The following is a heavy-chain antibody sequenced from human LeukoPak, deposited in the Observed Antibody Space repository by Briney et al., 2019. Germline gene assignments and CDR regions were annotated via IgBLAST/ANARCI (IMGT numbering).Heavy chain of an antibody. J-gene: IGHJ4*02. V-gene: IGHV1-46*01. Sequence: ASVKVSCKACVYTFTSYYMHWVRQDPGQGLEWMGIINPSGGSTSYAQKFQGRVTMTEDTSTDTAYMELSSLRSEDTAVYYCATDLMVRGPFDYWGQGTLVTVSS. CDR2: INPSGGST. CDR1: VYTFTSYY. D-gene: IGHD3-10*01. CDR3: ATDLMVRGPFDY.